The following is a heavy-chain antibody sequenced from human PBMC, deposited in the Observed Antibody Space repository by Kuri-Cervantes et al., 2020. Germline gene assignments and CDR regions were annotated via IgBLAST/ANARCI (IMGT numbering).Heavy chain of an antibody. CDR1: GGSINSYY. J-gene: IGHJ4*02. CDR3: ARYRRGEGKGFDY. D-gene: IGHD1-14*01. Sequence: ESLKISCTVSGGSINSYYWSWIRQPPGKGVEWIGYIYYSGSTNYNPSLKSRVTLSVDTSKNQVSLKLSSVTAADTAVYYCARYRRGEGKGFDYWGQGTLVTVSS. V-gene: IGHV4-59*01. CDR2: IYYSGST.